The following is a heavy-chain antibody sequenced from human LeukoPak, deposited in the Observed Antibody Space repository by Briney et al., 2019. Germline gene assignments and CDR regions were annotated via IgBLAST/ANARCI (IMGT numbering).Heavy chain of an antibody. V-gene: IGHV1-69*13. J-gene: IGHJ4*02. CDR1: GGTFSSYA. D-gene: IGHD3-10*01. Sequence: SVKVSCKASGGTFSSYAISWVRQAPGQGLEWMGGIIPIFGTANYAQKFQGRVTITADESTSTAYMELSSLRSEDTAVYYCARDKGPSNYYGSGSYHDWGQGTLVTVSS. CDR3: ARDKGPSNYYGSGSYHD. CDR2: IIPIFGTA.